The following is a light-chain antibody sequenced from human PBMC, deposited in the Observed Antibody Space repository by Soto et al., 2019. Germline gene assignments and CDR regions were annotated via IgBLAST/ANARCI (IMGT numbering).Light chain of an antibody. CDR3: QHYNSYSEA. CDR1: QTVGRY. Sequence: DIVLTQSPATLSLSPGDRVTLSCRASQTVGRYLSWYQHSPGQGPRLLVYDASNRATGVPARFSGSGSETDFTLTISSLQPDDFATYYCQHYNSYSEAFGQGTKVDIK. CDR2: DAS. J-gene: IGKJ1*01. V-gene: IGKV3-11*01.